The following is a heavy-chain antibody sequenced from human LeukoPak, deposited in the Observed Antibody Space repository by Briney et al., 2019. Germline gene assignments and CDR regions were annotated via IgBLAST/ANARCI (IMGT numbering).Heavy chain of an antibody. J-gene: IGHJ3*02. D-gene: IGHD1-14*01. CDR3: ASFSGPDDAFDI. Sequence: SETLSLTCTVSGDSISSGTYYWIWIRQPAGKGLEWIGRIYTSGSTNYNPSLKSRVTISVDTSKNQFSLKLSSVTAADTAVYYCASFSGPDDAFDIRGQGTMVTVSS. CDR2: IYTSGST. V-gene: IGHV4-61*02. CDR1: GDSISSGTYY.